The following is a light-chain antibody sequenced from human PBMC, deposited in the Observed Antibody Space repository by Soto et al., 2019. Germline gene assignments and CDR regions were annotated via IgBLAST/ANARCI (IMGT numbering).Light chain of an antibody. CDR1: QSVDSRF. J-gene: IGKJ1*01. CDR3: QQYDSSVT. V-gene: IGKV3-20*01. Sequence: EIVLTQSPGSLSLSPGERATLSCRASQSVDSRFFAWYQQRPGQAPRLLIYGASRRATGIPDRFTGSGSGPDFTLTISGLEPEDFALYFCQQYDSSVTFGLGTKVEIK. CDR2: GAS.